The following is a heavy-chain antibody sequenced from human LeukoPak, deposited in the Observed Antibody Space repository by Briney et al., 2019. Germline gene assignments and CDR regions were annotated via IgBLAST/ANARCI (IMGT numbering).Heavy chain of an antibody. CDR2: ISSSGTTT. CDR1: GFSFSVYD. CDR3: AKEGAYHIITYDC. Sequence: PGGSLRLSCAASGFSFSVYDIHWVRQAPGKGLEWIADISSSGTTTYYADSVKGRFTISRDNAKNSLYLQMDSLRAEDTAFYYCAKEGAYHIITYDCWEQGALVIASS. D-gene: IGHD3-10*01. V-gene: IGHV3-48*03. J-gene: IGHJ4*02.